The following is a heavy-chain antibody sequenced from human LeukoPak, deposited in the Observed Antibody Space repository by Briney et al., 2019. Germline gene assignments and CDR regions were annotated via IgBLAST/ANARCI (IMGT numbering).Heavy chain of an antibody. CDR3: ARVIPGYSSSNSY. J-gene: IGHJ4*02. V-gene: IGHV3-23*01. D-gene: IGHD6-13*01. CDR2: IFPSGGEI. CDR1: GFTFSTFA. Sequence: PGGSLRLSCAASGFTFSTFAMVWVRQPPGKGLEWVSSIFPSGGEIHYADSVRGRFTISRDNSKNTLYLQMNSLRAEDTAVYYCARVIPGYSSSNSYWGQGTLVTVSS.